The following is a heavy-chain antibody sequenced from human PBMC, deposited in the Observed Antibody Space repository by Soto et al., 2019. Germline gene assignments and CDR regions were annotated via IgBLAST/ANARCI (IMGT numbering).Heavy chain of an antibody. CDR1: GFTFSSYS. CDR3: ARDRHIVVVTPKERMDV. J-gene: IGHJ6*02. D-gene: IGHD2-21*02. V-gene: IGHV3-48*02. Sequence: GGSLRLSCAASGFTFSSYSMNWVRQAPGKGLEWVSYISSSSSTIYYADSVKGRFTISRDNAKNSLYLQMNSLRDEDTAVYYCARDRHIVVVTPKERMDVWGQGTTVTVSS. CDR2: ISSSSSTI.